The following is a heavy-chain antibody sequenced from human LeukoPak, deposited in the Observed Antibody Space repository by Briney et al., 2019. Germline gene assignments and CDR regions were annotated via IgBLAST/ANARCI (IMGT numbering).Heavy chain of an antibody. Sequence: PSETLSLTCTVSGGSISSYCWSWIRQPPGKGLEWIGYIYYSGSTNYNPSLKSRVTISVDTSKNQFSLKLSSVTAADTAVYYCAREPRGSGSYYNGGFDYWGQGTLVTVSS. D-gene: IGHD3-10*01. CDR1: GGSISSYC. CDR2: IYYSGST. V-gene: IGHV4-59*12. CDR3: AREPRGSGSYYNGGFDY. J-gene: IGHJ4*02.